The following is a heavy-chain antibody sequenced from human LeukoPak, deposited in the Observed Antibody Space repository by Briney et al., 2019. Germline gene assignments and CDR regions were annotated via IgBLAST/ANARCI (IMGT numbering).Heavy chain of an antibody. D-gene: IGHD5-24*01. CDR3: TRSVGGMATVCDY. V-gene: IGHV4-39*01. CDR1: GGSISSSSYY. J-gene: IGHJ4*02. CDR2: IYYSGST. Sequence: SETLSLTCTVSGGSISSSSYYWGWIRQPPGKGLEGIGSIYYSGSTYYNPSLKSRVTISVDTSKNLFSLKLSSVTAVDTAVYYCTRSVGGMATVCDYWGQGTLVTVSS.